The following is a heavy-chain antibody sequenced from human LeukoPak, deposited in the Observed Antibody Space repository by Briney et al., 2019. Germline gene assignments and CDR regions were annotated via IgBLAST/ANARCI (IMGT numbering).Heavy chain of an antibody. V-gene: IGHV3-66*01. Sequence: GSLRLSCVASGFTVSSNYMSWVRQAPGKGLEWVSVMYNGGSTSYADSVKGRFSISRDNSKNTLFLQMNSLRAEDTAVYYCARATGVYYDTSAYDYWGQGTLVTVSS. CDR1: GFTVSSNY. CDR2: MYNGGST. J-gene: IGHJ4*02. D-gene: IGHD3-22*01. CDR3: ARATGVYYDTSAYDY.